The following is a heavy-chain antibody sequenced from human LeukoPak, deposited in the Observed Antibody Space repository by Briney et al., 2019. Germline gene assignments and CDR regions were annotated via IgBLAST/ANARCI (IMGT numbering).Heavy chain of an antibody. Sequence: SVKVSWKASGGTFSSYAISWVRQAPGQGLEWMGGIIPIFGTANYAQKFQGRVTITADESTSTAYMELSSLRSEDTAVYYCARRPSYSSGTFDYWGQGTLVTVSS. CDR2: IIPIFGTA. J-gene: IGHJ4*02. V-gene: IGHV1-69*13. D-gene: IGHD6-19*01. CDR3: ARRPSYSSGTFDY. CDR1: GGTFSSYA.